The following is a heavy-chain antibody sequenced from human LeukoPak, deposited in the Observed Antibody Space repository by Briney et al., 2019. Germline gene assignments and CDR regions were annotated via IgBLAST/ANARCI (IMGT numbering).Heavy chain of an antibody. CDR1: GGSVSSGSYY. CDR2: IYYSGST. V-gene: IGHV4-61*01. CDR3: AREIAYCGGDCYSPHPHYYGMDV. J-gene: IGHJ6*02. D-gene: IGHD2-21*02. Sequence: SEALSLTCTVSGGSVSSGSYYWSWIRQPPGKGLEWIGYIYYSGSTNYNPSLKSRVTISVDTSKNQFSLKLNSVTAADTAVYYCAREIAYCGGDCYSPHPHYYGMDVWGQGTTVTVSS.